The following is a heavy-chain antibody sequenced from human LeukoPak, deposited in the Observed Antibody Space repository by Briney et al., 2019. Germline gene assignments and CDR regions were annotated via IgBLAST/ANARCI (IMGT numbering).Heavy chain of an antibody. CDR1: GFTFSSYW. Sequence: PGGSLRLSCAASGFTFSSYWMQWVRQAPGKGLVWVSRIDGDGSSTNYANSVKGRFTISRDNSKNTLYLQMNSLRAEDTAVYYCAREQWSRQYFDYWGQGTLVTVSS. D-gene: IGHD6-19*01. V-gene: IGHV3-74*01. CDR3: AREQWSRQYFDY. CDR2: IDGDGSST. J-gene: IGHJ4*02.